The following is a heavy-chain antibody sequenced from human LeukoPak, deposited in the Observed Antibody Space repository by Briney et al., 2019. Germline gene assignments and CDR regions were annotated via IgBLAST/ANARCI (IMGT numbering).Heavy chain of an antibody. D-gene: IGHD4-11*01. CDR2: LSDSGGST. J-gene: IGHJ5*02. V-gene: IGHV3-23*01. Sequence: GGSLRLSCAASGFTFSNSAMSWVRQAPGKGLEWVSGLSDSGGSTYYADSVKGRFTISRDNSKNTLYLQMNSLRVEDTAVYYCAKASRATLTTVINWFDPWGQGTPVTVSS. CDR1: GFTFSNSA. CDR3: AKASRATLTTVINWFDP.